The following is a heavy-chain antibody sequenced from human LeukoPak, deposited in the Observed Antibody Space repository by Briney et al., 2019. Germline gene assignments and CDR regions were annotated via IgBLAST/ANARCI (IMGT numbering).Heavy chain of an antibody. V-gene: IGHV4-4*07. CDR2: IYTSGST. CDR1: GGSISSYY. J-gene: IGHJ3*02. CDR3: ARASYYYDSSRALDAFDI. Sequence: SETLSLTCTVSGGSISSYYWSWIRQPAGKGLEWIGRIYTSGSTNYNPSLKSRVTMSVDTSKNQFSLKLSSVTAADTAVYYCARASYYYDSSRALDAFDIWGQGTMVTVSS. D-gene: IGHD3-22*01.